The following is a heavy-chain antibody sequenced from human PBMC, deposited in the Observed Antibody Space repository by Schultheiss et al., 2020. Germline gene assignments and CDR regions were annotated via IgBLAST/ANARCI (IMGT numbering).Heavy chain of an antibody. V-gene: IGHV4-59*01. Sequence: WGSLRLSCAASGFSFSSYGMHWVRQAPGKGLEWIGYIYYSGSTFYNPSLGSRVTISVDTSKNQFSLKLSSVTAADTAVYYCARDFGGGMDVWGQGTTVTVSS. CDR1: GFSFSSYG. CDR3: ARDFGGGMDV. CDR2: IYYSGST. J-gene: IGHJ6*02. D-gene: IGHD3-16*01.